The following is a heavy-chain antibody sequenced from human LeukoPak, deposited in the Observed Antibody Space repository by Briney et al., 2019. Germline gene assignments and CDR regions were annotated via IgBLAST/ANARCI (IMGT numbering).Heavy chain of an antibody. CDR2: IYYSGST. CDR3: ARDNTRRGYYGAWDY. CDR1: GGSISSHY. V-gene: IGHV4-59*11. Sequence: SETLSLTCTVSGGSISSHYWSWIRQPPGKGLEWIGYIYYSGSTNYNPSLKSRVTISVDTSKNQFSLKLSSVTAADTAVYYCARDNTRRGYYGAWDYWGQGTLVTVSS. D-gene: IGHD4-17*01. J-gene: IGHJ4*02.